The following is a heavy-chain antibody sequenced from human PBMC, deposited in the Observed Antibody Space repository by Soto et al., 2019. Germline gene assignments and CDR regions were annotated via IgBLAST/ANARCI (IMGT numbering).Heavy chain of an antibody. CDR1: GDSVSSNSAA. V-gene: IGHV6-1*01. Sequence: PSQTLSLTCAISGDSVSSNSAAWNWIRQSPSRGLEWLGRTYYRSKWYNDYAVSVKSRITINPGTSKNEFSLQLNSLTPEDTAVYYCAREGTPAQAEGQILDYGMAVWGPGTTVTVSS. CDR3: AREGTPAQAEGQILDYGMAV. J-gene: IGHJ6*02. D-gene: IGHD1-1*01. CDR2: TYYRSKWYN.